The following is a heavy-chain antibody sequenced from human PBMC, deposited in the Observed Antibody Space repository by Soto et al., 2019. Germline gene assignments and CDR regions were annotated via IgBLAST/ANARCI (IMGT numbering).Heavy chain of an antibody. CDR1: GFTFSSYA. CDR2: IRGSGGST. CDR3: ATGGRYCSITSCYLERAAY. J-gene: IGHJ4*02. D-gene: IGHD2-2*01. Sequence: WWSLRLSCATSGFTFSSYAMSWVRQAPGKGLEWVSAIRGSGGSTYYAYSVKGRLTISRDYSKNTLYLEMNCLRAGDTDVYYCATGGRYCSITSCYLERAAYRGQGTQVTVPS. V-gene: IGHV3-23*01.